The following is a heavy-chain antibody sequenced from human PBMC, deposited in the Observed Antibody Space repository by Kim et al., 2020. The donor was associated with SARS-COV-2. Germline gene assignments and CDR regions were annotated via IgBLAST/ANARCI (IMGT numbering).Heavy chain of an antibody. CDR2: ISSSSSYI. V-gene: IGHV3-21*01. CDR1: GFTFSSYS. D-gene: IGHD3-22*01. Sequence: GGSLRLSCAASGFTFSSYSMNWVRQAPGKGLEWVSSISSSSSYIYYADSVKGRFTISRDNAKNSLYLQMNSLRAEDTAVYYCAREDYYDSSGYYRRADTTYYYGMDVWGQGTTVTVSS. J-gene: IGHJ6*02. CDR3: AREDYYDSSGYYRRADTTYYYGMDV.